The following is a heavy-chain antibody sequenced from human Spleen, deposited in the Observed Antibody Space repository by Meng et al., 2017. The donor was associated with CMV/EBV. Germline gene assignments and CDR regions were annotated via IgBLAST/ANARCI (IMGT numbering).Heavy chain of an antibody. J-gene: IGHJ5*02. CDR3: ARVQGLFGVVISTLRWFDP. Sequence: SETLSLTCTVSGGSISSGDYYWSWIRQPPGKGLEWIGEINHSGSTTYNPSLKSRVIMSVDTSKNQVSLKLSSVTAADTAVYFCARVQGLFGVVISTLRWFDPWGQGTLVTVSS. CDR2: INHSGST. CDR1: GGSISSGDYY. V-gene: IGHV4-39*07. D-gene: IGHD3-3*01.